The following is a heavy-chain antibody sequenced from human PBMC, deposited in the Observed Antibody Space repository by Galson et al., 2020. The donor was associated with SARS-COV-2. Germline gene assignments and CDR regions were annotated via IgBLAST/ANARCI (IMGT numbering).Heavy chain of an antibody. D-gene: IGHD2-15*01. Sequence: GESLKISCVASGFAFSSYAITWVRQAPGRGLEWVSGITNSGNTAYYAASVKGRFTTSRDNSNNTLYLQMNSLRAEDTAIYYCAKNYGGNDYSPIDYWGQGTLVTVSS. J-gene: IGHJ4*02. CDR2: ITNSGNTA. CDR1: GFAFSSYA. CDR3: AKNYGGNDYSPIDY. V-gene: IGHV3-23*01.